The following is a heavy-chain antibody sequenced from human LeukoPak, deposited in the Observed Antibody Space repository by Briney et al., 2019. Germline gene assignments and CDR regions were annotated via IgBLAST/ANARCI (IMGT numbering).Heavy chain of an antibody. CDR1: GFTFNSYA. CDR2: ISGSGGRT. Sequence: GGSLRLSCAASGFTFNSYAMSWVRQAPGKGLEWVSAISGSGGRTYYADSVKGRFTISRDNSKNALYLQMNSLRAEDTAIYYCAKEKGVVVAPVDYWGQGTLVTVSS. V-gene: IGHV3-23*01. CDR3: AKEKGVVVAPVDY. D-gene: IGHD2-15*01. J-gene: IGHJ4*02.